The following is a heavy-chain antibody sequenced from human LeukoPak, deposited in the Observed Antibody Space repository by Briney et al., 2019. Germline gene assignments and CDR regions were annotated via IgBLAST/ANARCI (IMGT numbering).Heavy chain of an antibody. D-gene: IGHD4-17*01. CDR1: GGSISSYY. V-gene: IGHV4-4*07. CDR2: IYTSGST. Sequence: SETLSLTCTVSGGSISSYYWSWIRQPAGKGLEWIGRIYTSGSTNYNPSLKSRVTMSVDTSKNQFSLKLSSVTAADTAVYYCAGAVMTTSYCYYMDVWAKGPRSPSP. J-gene: IGHJ6*03. CDR3: AGAVMTTSYCYYMDV.